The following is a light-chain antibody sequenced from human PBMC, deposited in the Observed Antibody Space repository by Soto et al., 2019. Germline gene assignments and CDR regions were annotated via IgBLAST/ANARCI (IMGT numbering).Light chain of an antibody. Sequence: IELTQSPGTLSLSPGERATLSCRPSQSVSSSSLAWYQQKRGQAPRILIHDASSRATGIPDRFSGSGSGTDFTLTISRLEPEDVAVYYCQQYGGSPRTFGQGTKVDI. CDR2: DAS. CDR1: QSVSSSS. V-gene: IGKV3-20*01. CDR3: QQYGGSPRT. J-gene: IGKJ1*01.